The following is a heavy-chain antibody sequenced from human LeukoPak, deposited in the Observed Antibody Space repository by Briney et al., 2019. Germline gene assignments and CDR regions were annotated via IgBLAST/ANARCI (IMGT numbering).Heavy chain of an antibody. Sequence: GGSLRLSCAASGFTFDDYGMSWVRQAPGKGLEWVSAISGSGGSTYYADSVKGRFTISRDNSKNTLYLQMNSLRAEDTAVYYCAKDGIAVAGGFDYWGQGTLVTVSS. CDR3: AKDGIAVAGGFDY. D-gene: IGHD6-19*01. V-gene: IGHV3-23*01. CDR1: GFTFDDYG. J-gene: IGHJ4*02. CDR2: ISGSGGST.